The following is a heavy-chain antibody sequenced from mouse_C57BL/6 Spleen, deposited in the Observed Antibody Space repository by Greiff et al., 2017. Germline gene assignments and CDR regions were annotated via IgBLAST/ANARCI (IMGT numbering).Heavy chain of an antibody. CDR1: GFTFTDYY. CDR2: IRNKANGYTT. CDR3: ASLLRGGYAMDS. Sequence: EVKLVESGGGLVQPGGSLSLSCAASGFTFTDYYMSWVRQPPGKALEWLGFIRNKANGYTTEYSASVKGRFTISRDNSQSFLYLQMNALRAEYSATYYCASLLRGGYAMDSWGQGTSVTVSS. V-gene: IGHV7-3*01. D-gene: IGHD1-1*01. J-gene: IGHJ4*01.